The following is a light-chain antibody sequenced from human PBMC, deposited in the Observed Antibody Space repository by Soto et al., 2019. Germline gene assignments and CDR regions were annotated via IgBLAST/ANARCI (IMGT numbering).Light chain of an antibody. CDR2: GAL. J-gene: IGKJ5*01. CDR3: QQYSSWVVT. CDR1: QSIGDY. V-gene: IGKV3-15*01. Sequence: VVMPQFPSTLSVAPGERATLSCRASQSIGDYLAWYQHKPGQAPRLLIYGALTRATGIPARFAGSGSETDFTLTISSLQSEDFAIYYCQQYSSWVVTFGQGSRLEIK.